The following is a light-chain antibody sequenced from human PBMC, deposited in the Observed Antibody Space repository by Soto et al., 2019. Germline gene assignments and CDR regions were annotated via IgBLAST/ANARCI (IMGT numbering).Light chain of an antibody. CDR1: RGIGTW. Sequence: CAFPMSPSLSTRGTLTCLASRGIGTWLAWYQQKPGKAPELLIYDASTLESGVPSRFNGSGSGTEFTLTISRLQPGDFATYYCQQYDTYSITFGQGTRLEIK. CDR3: QQYDTYSIT. J-gene: IGKJ5*01. CDR2: DAS. V-gene: IGKV1-5*01.